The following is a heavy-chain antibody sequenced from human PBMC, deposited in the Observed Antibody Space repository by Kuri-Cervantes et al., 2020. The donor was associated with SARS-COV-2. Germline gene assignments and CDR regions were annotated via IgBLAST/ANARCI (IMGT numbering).Heavy chain of an antibody. J-gene: IGHJ3*02. Sequence: SETLSLTCTVSGGSISTYYWSWIRQPPGKGLEWIGYIYYSGSTNYNPSLKSRVTISVDTSKNQFSLKLSSVTAADTAVYYCARYTRAMIVVVTGARAFDIWGQGTMVTVSS. V-gene: IGHV4-59*01. CDR1: GGSISTYY. D-gene: IGHD3-22*01. CDR3: ARYTRAMIVVVTGARAFDI. CDR2: IYYSGST.